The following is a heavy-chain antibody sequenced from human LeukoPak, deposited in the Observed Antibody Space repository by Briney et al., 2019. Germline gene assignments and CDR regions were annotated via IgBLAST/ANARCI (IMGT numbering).Heavy chain of an antibody. CDR1: GFTFSSYG. CDR3: ARGIFDLLRLGFEP. Sequence: GGSLRLSCAASGFTFSSYGMHWVRQAPGKGLEWVAVISYDGSNKYYADSVKGRFTISRHNSKNTLYLQMNSLRAEDTAVYYCARGIFDLLRLGFEPWGQGALVNVSP. V-gene: IGHV3-30*03. CDR2: ISYDGSNK. D-gene: IGHD3-3*02. J-gene: IGHJ5*02.